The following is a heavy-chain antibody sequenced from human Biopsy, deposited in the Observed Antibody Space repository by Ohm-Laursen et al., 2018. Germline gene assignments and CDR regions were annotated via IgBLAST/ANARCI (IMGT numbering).Heavy chain of an antibody. CDR2: INPSGSTT. V-gene: IGHV1-46*01. D-gene: IGHD6-19*01. J-gene: IGHJ4*02. Sequence: SVKVSCKASGYSFTSYYMHWVRQAPGQGLEWMGMINPSGSTTSYPQIFQGRVTMTRDTSKSTVYMKLSSLRSADTAVYFCARNTGWYGDLYYFDYWGQGTLVTVSS. CDR1: GYSFTSYY. CDR3: ARNTGWYGDLYYFDY.